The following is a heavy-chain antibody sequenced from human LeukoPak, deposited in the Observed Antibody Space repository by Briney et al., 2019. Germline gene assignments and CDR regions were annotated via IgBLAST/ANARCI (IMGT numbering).Heavy chain of an antibody. V-gene: IGHV3-9*01. CDR2: ISWNSGSI. J-gene: IGHJ3*02. D-gene: IGHD1-26*01. CDR1: GFTFDDYA. Sequence: GGSLRLSCAASGFTFDDYAMHWVRQAPGKGLEWVSGISWNSGSIGYADSVKGRFTISRDNAKNSLYLQMNSLRAEDTALYYCAKDGSPSNSAHDAFDIWGQGTMVTVSS. CDR3: AKDGSPSNSAHDAFDI.